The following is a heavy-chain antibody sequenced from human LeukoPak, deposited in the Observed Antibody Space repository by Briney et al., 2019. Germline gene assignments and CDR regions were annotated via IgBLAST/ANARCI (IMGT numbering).Heavy chain of an antibody. V-gene: IGHV1-69-2*01. CDR2: VDPEDGET. Sequence: ATVKISCKVSGYTFTYYYMHWVQQAPGKGLEWMGLVDPEDGETIYAEKFQGRVTITADTSTDTAYMELSSLRSEDTAVYYCATDSTVRGPIPRGYFDYWGQGTLVTVSS. J-gene: IGHJ4*02. CDR1: GYTFTYYY. D-gene: IGHD3-10*01. CDR3: ATDSTVRGPIPRGYFDY.